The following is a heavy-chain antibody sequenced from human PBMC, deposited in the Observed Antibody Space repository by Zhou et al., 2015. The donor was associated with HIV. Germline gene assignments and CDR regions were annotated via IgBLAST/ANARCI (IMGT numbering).Heavy chain of an antibody. V-gene: IGHV1-18*01. J-gene: IGHJ4*02. CDR2: ISAYNGNT. CDR3: TRGRWEVPDAY. D-gene: IGHD1-26*01. CDR1: GYKFISYG. Sequence: QVQLVQSGVEVKKTGASVKVSCKASGYKFISYGITWVRQAPGQGLEWMGWISAYNGNTNYAQKLQDRITMTKDTSTSIAYMELRSLRSEDTAIYYCTRGRWEVPDAYWGQGTLVTVSP.